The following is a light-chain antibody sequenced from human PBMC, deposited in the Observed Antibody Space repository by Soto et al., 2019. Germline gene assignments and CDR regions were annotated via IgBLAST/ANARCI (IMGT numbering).Light chain of an antibody. Sequence: IALTQSPGTLSLSPEEIATLSCRASHSVSSSYLAWYQQKPGQAPRRLIYGASSRATGIPDRFSGSGSGTDFTLSISRLEPEDFAVYSCQQYGSSPPITFGHGTRLEIK. CDR3: QQYGSSPPIT. CDR2: GAS. CDR1: HSVSSSY. J-gene: IGKJ5*01. V-gene: IGKV3-20*01.